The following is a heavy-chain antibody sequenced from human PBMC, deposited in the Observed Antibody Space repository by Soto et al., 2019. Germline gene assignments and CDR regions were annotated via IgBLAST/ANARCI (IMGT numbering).Heavy chain of an antibody. V-gene: IGHV3-23*01. CDR1: GFTFSSYA. J-gene: IGHJ4*02. CDR3: AKDAPYCSGGSCYAFDY. Sequence: GGSLRLSCAASGFTFSSYAMSWVRQAPGKGLEWVSAISGSGGSTYYADSVKGRFTISRDNSKNTLYLQMNSLRAEDTAVYYCAKDAPYCSGGSCYAFDYWGQGTLVTVSS. CDR2: ISGSGGST. D-gene: IGHD2-15*01.